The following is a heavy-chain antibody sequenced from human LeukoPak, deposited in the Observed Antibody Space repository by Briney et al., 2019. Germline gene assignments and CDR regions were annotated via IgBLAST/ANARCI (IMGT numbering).Heavy chain of an antibody. D-gene: IGHD3-10*01. Sequence: PGGSLRLSCAASGFTFSSYWMSWVCQAPGKGLEWVANIKQDGSEKYYVDSVKGRFTISRDNAKNSLYLQMNSLRAEDTAVYYCAREHRQSPSITMVRGPLYPWGQGTLVTVSS. CDR2: IKQDGSEK. V-gene: IGHV3-7*01. CDR3: AREHRQSPSITMVRGPLYP. J-gene: IGHJ5*02. CDR1: GFTFSSYW.